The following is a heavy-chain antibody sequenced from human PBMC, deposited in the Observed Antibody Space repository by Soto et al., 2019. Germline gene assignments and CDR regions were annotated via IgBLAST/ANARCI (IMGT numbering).Heavy chain of an antibody. CDR3: PRQRQWLPYSFDH. J-gene: IGHJ4*02. CDR2: INSGGNSM. V-gene: IGHV3-48*03. D-gene: IGHD6-19*01. CDR1: GFIFSNYE. Sequence: GGSLRLSCAASGFIFSNYEMNWVRQAPGKGLEWISYINSGGNSMYYADSVKGRFTISRDNARNSLYLRMSSLRVEDTAIYYCPRQRQWLPYSFDHWGQGTLVTVSS.